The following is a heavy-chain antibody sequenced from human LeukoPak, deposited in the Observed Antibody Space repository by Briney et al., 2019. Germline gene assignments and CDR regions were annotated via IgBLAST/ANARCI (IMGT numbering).Heavy chain of an antibody. Sequence: SETLSLTCAVYGGSFSGYYWSWIRQPPGKGLEWIGEINHSGSTNYNPSLKSRVTISVDTSKNQFSLKLSSVTAADTAVYYCAKVIRRVYRYDSSGYYSAKFDPWGQGTLVTVSS. V-gene: IGHV4-34*01. D-gene: IGHD3-22*01. CDR3: AKVIRRVYRYDSSGYYSAKFDP. CDR2: INHSGST. J-gene: IGHJ5*02. CDR1: GGSFSGYY.